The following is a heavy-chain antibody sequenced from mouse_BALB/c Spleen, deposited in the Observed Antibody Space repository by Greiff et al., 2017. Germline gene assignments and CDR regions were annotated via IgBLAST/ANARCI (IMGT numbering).Heavy chain of an antibody. CDR1: GFTFSSYA. V-gene: IGHV5-9-4*01. Sequence: EVKVVESGGGLVKPGGSLKLSCAASGFTFSSYAMSWVRQSPEKRLEWVAEISSGGSYTYYPDTVTGRFTISRDNAKNTLYLEMSSLRSEDTAMYYCARRYGNSNYAMDYWGQGTSVTVSS. CDR3: ARRYGNSNYAMDY. D-gene: IGHD2-10*02. J-gene: IGHJ4*01. CDR2: ISSGGSYT.